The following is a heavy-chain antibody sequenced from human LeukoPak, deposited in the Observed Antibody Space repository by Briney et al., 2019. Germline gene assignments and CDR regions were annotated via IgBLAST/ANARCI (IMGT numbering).Heavy chain of an antibody. CDR3: ARAHFDWLQNYYFDY. Sequence: GGSLRLSCAASGFTFSLYEVNWVRQAPGKGLEWISYISRSGGTIYYADSVKGRFTTSRDNAKNSLYLQMNSLRAEDTAVYYCARAHFDWLQNYYFDYWGQGTLVTVSS. CDR1: GFTFSLYE. J-gene: IGHJ4*02. V-gene: IGHV3-48*03. D-gene: IGHD3-9*01. CDR2: ISRSGGTI.